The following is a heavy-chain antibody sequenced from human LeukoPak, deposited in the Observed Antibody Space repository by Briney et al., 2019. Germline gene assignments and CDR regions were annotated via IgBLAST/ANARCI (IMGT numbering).Heavy chain of an antibody. Sequence: GGSLRLSCAASGFTFSSYGMSWVRQAPGKGLEWVANIKQDGSEKYYVDSVKGRFTISRDNAKNSLYLQMNSLRAEDTAVYYCARSSIGYCTNGVCYRSAFDYWGQGTLVTVSS. CDR1: GFTFSSYG. D-gene: IGHD2-8*01. CDR2: IKQDGSEK. V-gene: IGHV3-7*01. J-gene: IGHJ4*02. CDR3: ARSSIGYCTNGVCYRSAFDY.